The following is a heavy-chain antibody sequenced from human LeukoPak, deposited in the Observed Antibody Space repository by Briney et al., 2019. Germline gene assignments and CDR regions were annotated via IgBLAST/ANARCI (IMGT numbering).Heavy chain of an antibody. CDR2: IIPIFGTA. V-gene: IGHV1-69*05. CDR1: GGTFSSYA. CDR3: ARDWCSGGSCPFFDY. J-gene: IGHJ4*02. D-gene: IGHD2-15*01. Sequence: SVKVSCKASGGTFSSYAISWVRQAPGQGLEWMGRIIPIFGTANYAQKFQGRVTITTDESTSTACMELSSLRSEDTAVYYCARDWCSGGSCPFFDYWGQGTLVTVSS.